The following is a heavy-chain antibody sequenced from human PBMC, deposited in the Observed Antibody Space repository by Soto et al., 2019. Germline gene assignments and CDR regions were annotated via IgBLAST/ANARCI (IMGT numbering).Heavy chain of an antibody. D-gene: IGHD1-1*01. CDR2: IRSKTDGGTT. J-gene: IGHJ3*02. CDR1: GISFSNAW. V-gene: IGHV3-15*01. CDR3: TTTRPGTNVFDN. Sequence: GGSLRLSCAASGISFSNAWMNWVRHAPGKGLEYIGRIRSKTDGGTTEYAAPVEGRFTVSRDDSKNTLYLQMSGLKTEDTAVYYCTTTRPGTNVFDNWGQGTLVTVSS.